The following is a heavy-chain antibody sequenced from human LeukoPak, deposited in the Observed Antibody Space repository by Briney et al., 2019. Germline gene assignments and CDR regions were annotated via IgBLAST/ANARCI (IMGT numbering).Heavy chain of an antibody. V-gene: IGHV3-20*04. CDR3: ARDRLPYYDNSGETSPDY. D-gene: IGHD3-22*01. J-gene: IGHJ4*02. Sequence: GGSLRLSCAASGFTFDDYGMSWVRQAPGKGLEWVSGINWNGGSTGYADSVKGRFTISRDNAKNSLYLQMNSLRAEDTAVYYCARDRLPYYDNSGETSPDYWGQGTLVTVSS. CDR1: GFTFDDYG. CDR2: INWNGGST.